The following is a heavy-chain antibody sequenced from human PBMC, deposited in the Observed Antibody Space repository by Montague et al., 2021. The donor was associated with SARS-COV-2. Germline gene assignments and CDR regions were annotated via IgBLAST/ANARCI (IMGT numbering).Heavy chain of an antibody. V-gene: IGHV3-48*03. J-gene: IGHJ3*02. CDR2: ISTSAYTT. CDR1: GFTFSNYD. Sequence: SLRLSCAASGFTFSNYDMNWVRQAPGKEPEWISYISTSAYTTSYAGSVKGRFTISRDNGKNSLYLQMISLRVEDTAVYYCTRDYRSIVGDGLDIWGQGTKVTVSS. CDR3: TRDYRSIVGDGLDI. D-gene: IGHD3-16*02.